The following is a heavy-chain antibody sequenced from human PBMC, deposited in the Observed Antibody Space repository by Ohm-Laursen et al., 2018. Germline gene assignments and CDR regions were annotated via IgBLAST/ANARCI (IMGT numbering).Heavy chain of an antibody. CDR1: GFTFSTYW. D-gene: IGHD5-18*01. V-gene: IGHV3-53*01. J-gene: IGHJ4*02. CDR3: ARDRTASTGYSYSD. Sequence: SLRLSCTASGFTFSTYWMSWVRQAPGKGLEWISVIYSGGSTYSADSVKGRFTISRDNSKNMLYLQMNSLRAEDTAVYYCARDRTASTGYSYSDWGQGTLVTVSS. CDR2: IYSGGST.